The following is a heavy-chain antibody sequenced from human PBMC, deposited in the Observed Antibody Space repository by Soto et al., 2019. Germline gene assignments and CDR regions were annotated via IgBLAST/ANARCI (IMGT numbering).Heavy chain of an antibody. D-gene: IGHD3-3*01. V-gene: IGHV3-23*01. CDR3: AKGMANTVFGVDTIFDF. J-gene: IGHJ4*03. Sequence: PGGALRLSTAASGFSFSNDAMSWVRQAPWKGLEWVSLISGSASAPHYADSVKVRFTISRDNSKRTVYLQLNSLRAEDTAVYYCAKGMANTVFGVDTIFDFWGRGTLVSVSS. CDR1: GFSFSNDA. CDR2: ISGSASAP.